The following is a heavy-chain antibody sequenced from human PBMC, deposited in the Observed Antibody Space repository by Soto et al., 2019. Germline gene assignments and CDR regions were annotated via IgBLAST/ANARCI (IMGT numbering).Heavy chain of an antibody. J-gene: IGHJ6*03. Sequence: SETLSLTCTVSGGSISSYYWSWIRQPPGKGLEWIGYIYYSGSTNYNPSLKSRVTISVDTSKNQFSLKLSSVTAADTAVYYCARHAGYSYGSLHHYYYYYMDVWGKGTTVTVSS. CDR3: ARHAGYSYGSLHHYYYYYMDV. CDR2: IYYSGST. CDR1: GGSISSYY. V-gene: IGHV4-59*08. D-gene: IGHD5-18*01.